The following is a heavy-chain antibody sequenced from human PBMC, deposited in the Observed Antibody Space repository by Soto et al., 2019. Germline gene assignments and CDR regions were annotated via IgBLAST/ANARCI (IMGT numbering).Heavy chain of an antibody. D-gene: IGHD2-2*01. J-gene: IGHJ4*02. CDR1: GFTFSSYA. V-gene: IGHV3-23*01. Sequence: EVQLLESGGGLVQPGGSLRLSCAASGFTFSSYAMSWVRKAPGKGLEWVSAISGSGGSTYYADSVKGRFTISRDNSKNTLYLQMNSLRAEDTAVYYCAKPPPTMVVVPAAIDYWGQGTLVTVSS. CDR3: AKPPPTMVVVPAAIDY. CDR2: ISGSGGST.